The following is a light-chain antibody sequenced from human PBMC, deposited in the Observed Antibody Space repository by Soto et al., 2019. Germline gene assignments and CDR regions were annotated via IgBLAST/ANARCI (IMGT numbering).Light chain of an antibody. Sequence: EVVMTQSPLSLPVTLGQPASISCRSSQSLAYIDGNTYLSWFQQRPGQSPRRLIYKVSNRESGVLDRFSGSGSVTDFNLKISRGEAEDVGVYYCMQGTRWPPYTFGQGTKLEIK. CDR1: QSLAYIDGNTY. V-gene: IGKV2-30*01. J-gene: IGKJ2*01. CDR3: MQGTRWPPYT. CDR2: KVS.